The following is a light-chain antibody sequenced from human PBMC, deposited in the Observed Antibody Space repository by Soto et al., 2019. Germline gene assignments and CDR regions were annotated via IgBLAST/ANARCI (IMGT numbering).Light chain of an antibody. CDR3: CSYADNYSYV. CDR2: DVS. CDR1: SSDVGSYDL. Sequence: QSVLTQPASVSGSPGQSITVSCTGTSSDVGSYDLVSWYQQHPGKAPKLMTYDVSKRPSGVPDRFSGSKSGNTASLTISGLQAEDEADYYCCSYADNYSYVFGTGTKVTVL. V-gene: IGLV2-23*02. J-gene: IGLJ1*01.